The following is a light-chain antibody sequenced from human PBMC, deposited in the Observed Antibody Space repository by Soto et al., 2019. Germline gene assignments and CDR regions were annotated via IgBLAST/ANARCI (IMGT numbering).Light chain of an antibody. CDR3: CSYAGSYTWV. CDR1: SSDVGGYNY. V-gene: IGLV2-11*01. Sequence: QSALTQPRSVSGSPGQSVTISCTGTSSDVGGYNYVSWYQQRPGKAPKLMIYDVSKRPSGVPDRFSGSKSGNTASLTISGLQAEDEADYYCCSYAGSYTWVFGGGTKLSVI. J-gene: IGLJ3*02. CDR2: DVS.